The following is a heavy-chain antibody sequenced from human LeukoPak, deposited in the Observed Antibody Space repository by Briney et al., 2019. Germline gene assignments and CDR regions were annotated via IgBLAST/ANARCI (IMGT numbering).Heavy chain of an antibody. Sequence: GGSLRLSCAASGFTFSSYAMSWVRQAPGKGLEWVSAISGSGGSTYYADSVKGRFTISRDNSKNTLYLQMNSLRAEDTAVYYCATCAGCRFPGIAVAGATDAFDIWGQGTMVTVSS. J-gene: IGHJ3*02. CDR2: ISGSGGST. CDR1: GFTFSSYA. V-gene: IGHV3-23*01. CDR3: ATCAGCRFPGIAVAGATDAFDI. D-gene: IGHD6-19*01.